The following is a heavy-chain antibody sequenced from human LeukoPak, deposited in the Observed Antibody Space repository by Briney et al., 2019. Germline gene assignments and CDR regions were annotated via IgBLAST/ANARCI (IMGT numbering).Heavy chain of an antibody. CDR2: ISSSSSYI. V-gene: IGHV3-21*01. CDR1: GFTFSSYS. D-gene: IGHD4-23*01. Sequence: GGSLRLSCAASGFTFSSYSMNWVRQTPGKGLEWVSSISSSSSYIYYADSVKGRFTISRDNAKNSLYLQMNSLRAEDTAVYYCASLTTVEYYHNYGMDVWGQGTTVTVSS. CDR3: ASLTTVEYYHNYGMDV. J-gene: IGHJ6*02.